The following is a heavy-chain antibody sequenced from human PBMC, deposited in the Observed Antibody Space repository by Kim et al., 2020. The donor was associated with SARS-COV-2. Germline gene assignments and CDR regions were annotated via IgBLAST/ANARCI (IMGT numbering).Heavy chain of an antibody. V-gene: IGHV4-34*01. CDR3: ATVYNYYDSSGYDY. J-gene: IGHJ4*02. Sequence: NPSLKSRVTISVDTSKNQFSLKLSSVTAADTAVYYCATVYNYYDSSGYDYWGQGTLVTVSS. D-gene: IGHD3-22*01.